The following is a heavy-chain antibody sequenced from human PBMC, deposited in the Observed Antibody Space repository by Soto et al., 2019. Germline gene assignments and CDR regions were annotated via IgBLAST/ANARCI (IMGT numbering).Heavy chain of an antibody. J-gene: IGHJ6*02. Sequence: GEFLKISCKGSGYSFTSYWISWVRQMPGKGLEWMGRIDPSDSYTNYSPSFQGHVTISADKSISTAYLQWSSLKASDTAMYYFARRDTMVRGASYDYYYGMDVWGQGTTVTVS. V-gene: IGHV5-10-1*01. D-gene: IGHD3-10*01. CDR2: IDPSDSYT. CDR1: GYSFTSYW. CDR3: ARRDTMVRGASYDYYYGMDV.